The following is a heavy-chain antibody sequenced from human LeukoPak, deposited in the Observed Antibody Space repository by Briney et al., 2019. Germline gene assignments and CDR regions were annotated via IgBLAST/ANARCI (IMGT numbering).Heavy chain of an antibody. CDR2: INHSGST. D-gene: IGHD5-12*01. Sequence: KPTETLSLTCAVYGGSFSGYYWSWIRQPPGKGLQWIGEINHSGSTNYNPSLKSRVTISVDTSKNQFSLKLSSVTAADTALYYCARDPLLALWGQGTLLTVSS. CDR3: ARDPLLAL. V-gene: IGHV4-34*01. CDR1: GGSFSGYY. J-gene: IGHJ4*02.